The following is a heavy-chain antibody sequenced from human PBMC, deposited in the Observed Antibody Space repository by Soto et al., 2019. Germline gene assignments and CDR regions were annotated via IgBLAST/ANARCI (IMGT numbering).Heavy chain of an antibody. Sequence: SETLSLTCAVYGGSFSGYYWSWIRQPPGKGLEWIGEINHSGSTNYNPSLKSRVTISVDTSKNQFSLKLSSVTAADTAVYYCARETSSSYGLDYWGQGTLVTVSS. D-gene: IGHD6-6*01. J-gene: IGHJ4*02. CDR3: ARETSSSYGLDY. CDR2: INHSGST. CDR1: GGSFSGYY. V-gene: IGHV4-34*01.